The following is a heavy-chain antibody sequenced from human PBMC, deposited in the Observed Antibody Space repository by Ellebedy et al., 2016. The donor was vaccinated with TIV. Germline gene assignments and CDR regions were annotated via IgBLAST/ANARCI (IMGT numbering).Heavy chain of an antibody. D-gene: IGHD2/OR15-2a*01. V-gene: IGHV3-33*01. CDR2: IWYDGSNK. CDR1: GFTFSSYG. Sequence: PGGSLRLSCAASGFTFSSYGIHWVRQAPGKGLEWVAVIWYDGSNKYYADSVKGRFTISRDNSKNTLYLQMNSLRAEDTAVYYCARDSDYLAGYYYGMDVWGQGTTVTVSS. J-gene: IGHJ6*02. CDR3: ARDSDYLAGYYYGMDV.